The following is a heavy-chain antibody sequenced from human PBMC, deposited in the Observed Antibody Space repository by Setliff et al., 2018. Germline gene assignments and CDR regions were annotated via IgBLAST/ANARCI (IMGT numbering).Heavy chain of an antibody. V-gene: IGHV4-61*02. CDR1: GGSISRGSYY. CDR3: ASTTVPAPYYFDY. Sequence: NPSETLSLTCTVSGGSISRGSYYWSWIRQPAGKGLEWIGRIYTSGSTNYNPSLKSRVTISVDTSKNQFSLKLSSVTAADTAVYYCASTTVPAPYYFDYWGQGTLVTVSS. J-gene: IGHJ4*02. CDR2: IYTSGST. D-gene: IGHD6-25*01.